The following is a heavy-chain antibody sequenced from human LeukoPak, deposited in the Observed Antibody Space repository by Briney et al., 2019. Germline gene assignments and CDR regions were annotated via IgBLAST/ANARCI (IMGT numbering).Heavy chain of an antibody. Sequence: SETLSFTCTVSGDSISSSTYYWGWIRQPPGKGLEWIGSISESGSTYHNPSLKSRVTISVDTSKNQFSLKLNFVTAADTAVYYCARHKGGSNGYWPRPVDCWGQGTLVTVSS. V-gene: IGHV4-39*01. J-gene: IGHJ4*02. CDR3: ARHKGGSNGYWPRPVDC. CDR1: GDSISSSTYY. CDR2: ISESGST. D-gene: IGHD3-22*01.